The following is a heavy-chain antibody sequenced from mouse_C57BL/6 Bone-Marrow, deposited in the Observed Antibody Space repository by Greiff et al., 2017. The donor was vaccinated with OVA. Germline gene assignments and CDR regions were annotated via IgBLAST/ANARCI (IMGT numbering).Heavy chain of an antibody. CDR3: ARITTVPNYYAMDY. CDR1: GYTFTSYW. V-gene: IGHV1-69*01. J-gene: IGHJ4*01. CDR2: IDPSDSYT. D-gene: IGHD1-1*01. Sequence: VQLQQPGAELVMPGASVKLSCKASGYTFTSYWMHWVKQRPGQGLEWIGEIDPSDSYTNYNQKFKGKSTLTVDKSSSTAYMQLSSLTSEDSAVYYCARITTVPNYYAMDYWGQGTSVTVSS.